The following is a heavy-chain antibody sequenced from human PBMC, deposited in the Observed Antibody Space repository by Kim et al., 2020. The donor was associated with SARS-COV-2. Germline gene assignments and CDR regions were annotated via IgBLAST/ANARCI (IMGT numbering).Heavy chain of an antibody. Sequence: SETLSLTCTVSGGSISSSSYYWGWIRQPPGKGLEWIGSIYYSGSTYYNPSLKSRVTISVDTSKNQFSLKLSSVTAADTAVYYCARLVLFTMIGVPGWFDPWGQGTLVTVSS. CDR2: IYYSGST. CDR1: GGSISSSSYY. J-gene: IGHJ5*02. CDR3: ARLVLFTMIGVPGWFDP. D-gene: IGHD3-22*01. V-gene: IGHV4-39*01.